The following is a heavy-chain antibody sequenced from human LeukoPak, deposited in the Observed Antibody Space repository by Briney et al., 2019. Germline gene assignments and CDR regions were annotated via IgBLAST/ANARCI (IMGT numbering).Heavy chain of an antibody. CDR1: GFTFSNFA. J-gene: IGHJ6*04. V-gene: IGHV3-30*04. Sequence: PGGSLRLSCAASGFTFSNFAMHWVRQAPGKGLEWVAVISYNGRNKYYVDSVKGRFTISRDNSKNTLYLQMNSLRVEDTAVYYCAELGITMIGGVWGKGTTVTISS. D-gene: IGHD3-10*02. CDR2: ISYNGRNK. CDR3: AELGITMIGGV.